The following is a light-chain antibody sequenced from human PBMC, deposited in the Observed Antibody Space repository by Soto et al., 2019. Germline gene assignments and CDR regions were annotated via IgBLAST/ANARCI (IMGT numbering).Light chain of an antibody. CDR2: GAS. Sequence: EIVLTQSPATLSLSPGERATLSCRASQSVCSYLAWYQQKPGQAPRLLIYGASNRATGIPARFSGSGSGTDFTLTISSLEPEDFAVYYCQHRGKWPRTFGQGTKLEIK. V-gene: IGKV3-11*01. J-gene: IGKJ2*01. CDR3: QHRGKWPRT. CDR1: QSVCSY.